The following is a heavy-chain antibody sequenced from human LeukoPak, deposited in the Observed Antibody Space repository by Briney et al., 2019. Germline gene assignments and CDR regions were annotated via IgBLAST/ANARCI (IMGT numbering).Heavy chain of an antibody. V-gene: IGHV4-38-2*02. D-gene: IGHD4-17*01. CDR2: FYHSGST. J-gene: IGHJ5*02. CDR3: ARGPLTVTRGFDP. CDR1: GYSISSGYY. Sequence: SETLSLTCTVSGYSISSGYYWGWIRQPPGKGLEWIGSFYHSGSTYYNPSLKSRVTISLDTSKNQFSLKLSSVTAADTAVYYCARGPLTVTRGFDPWGQGTLVTVSS.